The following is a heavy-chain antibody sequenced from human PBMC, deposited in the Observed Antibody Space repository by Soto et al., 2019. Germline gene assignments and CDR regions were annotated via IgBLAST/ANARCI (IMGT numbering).Heavy chain of an antibody. CDR1: GYSFTKYW. V-gene: IGHV5-51*01. D-gene: IGHD1-26*01. J-gene: IGHJ4*02. CDR2: IYPGDSDA. CDR3: ARTYSGTYPPPYYFDY. Sequence: LGESLKISCEGSGYSFTKYWIGWVRQMPGKGLEWMGMIYPGDSDARYSPSFQGQVIISADKSINTAYLQWSSLQASDTAIYYCARTYSGTYPPPYYFDYWGQGTLVTVSS.